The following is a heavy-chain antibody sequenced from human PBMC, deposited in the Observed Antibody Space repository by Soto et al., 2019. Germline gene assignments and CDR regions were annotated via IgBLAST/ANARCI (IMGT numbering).Heavy chain of an antibody. Sequence: GGSLRLSCAASGFTFSSYAMHWVRQAPGKGLEWVAVISYDGRNKYYADSEKGRFTISRDNSKNTLYLKMNSLRAEDTAVYYCARAEGVWSIPAGTFDYWGQGTLVTVSS. CDR1: GFTFSSYA. V-gene: IGHV3-30*04. J-gene: IGHJ4*02. CDR3: ARAEGVWSIPAGTFDY. D-gene: IGHD3-16*01. CDR2: ISYDGRNK.